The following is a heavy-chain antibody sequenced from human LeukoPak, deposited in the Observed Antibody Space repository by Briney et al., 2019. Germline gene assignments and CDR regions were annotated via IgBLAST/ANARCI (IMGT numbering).Heavy chain of an antibody. CDR1: GFSLSSYA. Sequence: GGSLRLSCAASGFSLSSYAMSWVRQAPGKGLEWVSATSSSDSGTYYADSVRGRFTISRDNSKNTLYLHMKSLRAEDAAIYYCAKAPVTSCRGAYCYPFDSWGQGTVVTVSS. CDR3: AKAPVTSCRGAYCYPFDS. V-gene: IGHV3-23*01. CDR2: TSSSDSGT. D-gene: IGHD2-21*01. J-gene: IGHJ4*02.